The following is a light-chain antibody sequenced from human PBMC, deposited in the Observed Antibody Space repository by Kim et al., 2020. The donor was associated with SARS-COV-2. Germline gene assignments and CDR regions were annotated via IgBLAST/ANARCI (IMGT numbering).Light chain of an antibody. J-gene: IGLJ2*01. CDR1: GGDRTDA. V-gene: IGLV4-69*01. Sequence: VNRACTLRGGDRTDAMAGHQQKPEKGQGYLMKLNRDGSYSKGDGIHERFAAASTGAERNLTTSSRQSEDEADYYCQTWGTGIRVFGGGTQLTVL. CDR2: LNRDGSY. CDR3: QTWGTGIRV.